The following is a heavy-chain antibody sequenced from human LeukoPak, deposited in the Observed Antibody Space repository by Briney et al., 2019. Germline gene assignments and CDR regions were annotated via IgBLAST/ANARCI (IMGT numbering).Heavy chain of an antibody. J-gene: IGHJ4*02. CDR2: IYHSGST. CDR1: GGSISSGGYS. CDR3: ARAAYDSSGYYLNY. V-gene: IGHV4-30-2*01. Sequence: SETLSLTCAVSGGSISSGGYSWSWIRQPPGRGVEWIGYIYHSGSTYYNPSLKSRVTISVDRSKNQFSLKLSSVTAADTAVYYCARAAYDSSGYYLNYWGQGTLVTVSS. D-gene: IGHD3-22*01.